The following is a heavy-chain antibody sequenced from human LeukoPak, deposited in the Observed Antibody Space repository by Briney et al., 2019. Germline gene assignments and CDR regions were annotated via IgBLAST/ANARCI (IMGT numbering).Heavy chain of an antibody. D-gene: IGHD2-8*01. CDR3: AKDPANGNLNSNFDY. J-gene: IGHJ4*02. CDR1: GFTFSSYA. CDR2: ISGSGGST. V-gene: IGHV3-23*01. Sequence: GGSLRLSCAASGFTFSSYAMSWVRQAPGKGLEWVSAISGSGGSTYYADSVKGRFTISRDNSKNTLYLQMNSLRAEDTAVYYCAKDPANGNLNSNFDYWGQGTLVTVSS.